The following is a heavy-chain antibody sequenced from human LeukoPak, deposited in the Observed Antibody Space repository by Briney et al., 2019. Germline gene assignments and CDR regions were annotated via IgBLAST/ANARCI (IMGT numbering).Heavy chain of an antibody. J-gene: IGHJ4*02. Sequence: GGSLRLSCAASGFTFSSYAMHWVRQAPGKGLEWVAVISYDGSNKYYADSVKGRFTISRDNSKNTLYLQINSLRAEDTAVYYCARVTRNRSGWDWGEGTLVTVSS. D-gene: IGHD6-19*01. CDR2: ISYDGSNK. V-gene: IGHV3-30*04. CDR1: GFTFSSYA. CDR3: ARVTRNRSGWD.